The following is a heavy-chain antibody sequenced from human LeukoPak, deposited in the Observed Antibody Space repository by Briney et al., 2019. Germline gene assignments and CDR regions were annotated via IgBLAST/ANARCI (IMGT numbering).Heavy chain of an antibody. Sequence: SETLSLTCTVSCGSISSYYWSWIRQPPGKGLEWIGYIYYSGSTNYNPSLKSRVTISVDTSKNQFSLKLSSVTAADTAVYYCARLDDRAARIGVGHSSSWSSRRGFDYWGQGTLVTVSS. D-gene: IGHD6-13*01. V-gene: IGHV4-59*08. CDR1: CGSISSYY. CDR3: ARLDDRAARIGVGHSSSWSSRRGFDY. J-gene: IGHJ4*02. CDR2: IYYSGST.